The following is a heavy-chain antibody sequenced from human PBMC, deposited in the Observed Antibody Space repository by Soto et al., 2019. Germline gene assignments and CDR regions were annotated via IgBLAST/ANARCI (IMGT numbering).Heavy chain of an antibody. CDR1: GGTFSSYT. CDR3: ARDKGSSWPPNYYYYGMDV. D-gene: IGHD6-13*01. CDR2: IIPILGIA. Sequence: QVQLVQSGAEVKKPGSSVKVSCKASGGTFSSYTISWVRQAPGQGLEWMGRIIPILGIANYAQKFQGRVTITADKXXSXAXXELSSLRSEDTAVYYCARDKGSSWPPNYYYYGMDVWGQGTTVTVSS. J-gene: IGHJ6*02. V-gene: IGHV1-69*08.